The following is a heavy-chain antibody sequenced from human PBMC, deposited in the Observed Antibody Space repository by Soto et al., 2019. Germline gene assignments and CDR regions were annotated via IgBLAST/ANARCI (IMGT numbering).Heavy chain of an antibody. J-gene: IGHJ5*02. V-gene: IGHV1-3*01. CDR3: AREDIYCNSTSCYWIDP. CDR2: INAGNGNT. D-gene: IGHD2-2*01. CDR1: GYTFTSYA. Sequence: GASVKVSCKASGYTFTSYAMHWVRQAPGQRLEWMGWINAGNGNTKYSQKFQGRVTITRDTSASTAYMELSSLRSEDTAVYYCAREDIYCNSTSCYWIDPWGQGTLVTVSS.